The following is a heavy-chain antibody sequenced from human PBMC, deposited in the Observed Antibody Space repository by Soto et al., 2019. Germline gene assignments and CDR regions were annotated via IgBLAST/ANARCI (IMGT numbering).Heavy chain of an antibody. V-gene: IGHV3-48*02. CDR1: GFTFSSYS. D-gene: IGHD6-6*01. J-gene: IGHJ6*02. Sequence: GGSLRLSCAASGFTFSSYSMNWVRQAPGKGLERVSYFSSSSSTIYYADSVKGRFTISRDNAKNSLYLQMNSLRDEDTAVYYCARPEYSSSSYGMDVWGQGTTVTVSS. CDR3: ARPEYSSSSYGMDV. CDR2: FSSSSSTI.